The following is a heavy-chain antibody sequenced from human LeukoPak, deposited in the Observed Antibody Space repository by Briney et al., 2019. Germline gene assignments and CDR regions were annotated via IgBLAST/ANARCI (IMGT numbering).Heavy chain of an antibody. CDR3: AKGLRLENWFDP. CDR2: TYFRARWYK. Sequence: SQTLSLTCAISGDSVSSTSVAWNWIRQSPSRGLEWLGRTYFRARWYKEYAESVKSRVTINPDTSKNQFSLQLNSVTPEDTAVYYCAKGLRLENWFDPWGQGTLVTVSS. CDR1: GDSVSSTSVA. J-gene: IGHJ5*02. D-gene: IGHD5-12*01. V-gene: IGHV6-1*01.